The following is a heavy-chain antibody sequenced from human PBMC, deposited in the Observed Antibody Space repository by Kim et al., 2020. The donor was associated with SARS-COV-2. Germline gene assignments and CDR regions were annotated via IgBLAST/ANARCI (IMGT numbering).Heavy chain of an antibody. CDR1: GGSISSSSYY. D-gene: IGHD3-22*01. CDR2: IYYSGST. J-gene: IGHJ6*02. CDR3: ASHAYYDSSGYLYGMDV. Sequence: SETLSLTCTVSGGSISSSSYYWGWIRQPPGKGLEWIGSIYYSGSTYYNPSLKSRVTISVDTSKNQFSLKLSSVTAADTAVYYCASHAYYDSSGYLYGMDVWGQGTTVTVSS. V-gene: IGHV4-39*01.